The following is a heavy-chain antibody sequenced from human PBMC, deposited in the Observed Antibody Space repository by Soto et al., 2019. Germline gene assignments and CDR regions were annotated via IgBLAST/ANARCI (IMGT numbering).Heavy chain of an antibody. Sequence: SETLSLTCAVTGASILSAGSYWSLFRQHPGRGLEWIGYIYYTGTTYYNPSLKSRITISVYTSKNQFSLKLISVTAADAAMYYCARDYDSSGSTNDAFDIWGQGTMVT. CDR2: IYYTGTT. J-gene: IGHJ3*02. V-gene: IGHV4-31*11. CDR3: ARDYDSSGSTNDAFDI. CDR1: GASILSAGSY. D-gene: IGHD3-22*01.